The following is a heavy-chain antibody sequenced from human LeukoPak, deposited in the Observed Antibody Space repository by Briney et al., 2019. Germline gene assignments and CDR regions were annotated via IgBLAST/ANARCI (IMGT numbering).Heavy chain of an antibody. J-gene: IGHJ4*02. CDR1: GFTFSSYA. D-gene: IGHD5-24*01. CDR2: ISYDGSHK. CDR3: ARGRGPTQMTTIIGGDY. V-gene: IGHV3-30-3*01. Sequence: TGGSLRLSCAASGFTFSSYAMHWVRQAPGKGLEWVAVISYDGSHKFYADSVKGRLTISRDNSKNTLYLQVNSLRPEDTAVYYCARGRGPTQMTTIIGGDYWGQGTLVTVSS.